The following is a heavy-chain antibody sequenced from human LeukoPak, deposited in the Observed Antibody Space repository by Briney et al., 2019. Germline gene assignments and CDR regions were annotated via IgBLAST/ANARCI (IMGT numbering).Heavy chain of an antibody. J-gene: IGHJ6*02. Sequence: SETLSLTCAVYGGSFSGYYWSWIRQPPGKGLEWIGEINHSGSTNYNPSLKSRVTISVDTSKNQFSLNLSSVTAADTAVYYCASSRVLYYYGMDVWGQGTTVTVSS. V-gene: IGHV4-34*01. CDR3: ASSRVLYYYGMDV. CDR2: INHSGST. CDR1: GGSFSGYY.